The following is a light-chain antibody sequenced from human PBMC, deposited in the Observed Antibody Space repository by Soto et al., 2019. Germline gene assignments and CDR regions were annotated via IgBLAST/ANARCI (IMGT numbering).Light chain of an antibody. V-gene: IGKV1-5*03. Sequence: DIQMTQSPSTLSASVGDRVTITCRASQSISSWLAWYQQKPGKAPKLLIYKASSLESGVPSRFSGSGSGTEFTLTISSLQPDYFATYYCQHYNSSPWTFGQGTKVEIK. J-gene: IGKJ1*01. CDR1: QSISSW. CDR2: KAS. CDR3: QHYNSSPWT.